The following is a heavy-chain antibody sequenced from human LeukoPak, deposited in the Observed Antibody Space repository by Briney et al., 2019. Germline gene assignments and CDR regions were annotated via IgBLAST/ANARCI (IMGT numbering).Heavy chain of an antibody. D-gene: IGHD1-26*01. V-gene: IGHV3-48*01. Sequence: PGGSLRLSCAASGFTFSSYNMNWVRQAPGKGLEWASHISRRTSTIYYADSVKGRFTISRDNAKKSLYLEMNSLRAEDTAVYYCARDVGATDFDCWGQGTLVTVSS. CDR3: ARDVGATDFDC. J-gene: IGHJ4*02. CDR1: GFTFSSYN. CDR2: ISRRTSTI.